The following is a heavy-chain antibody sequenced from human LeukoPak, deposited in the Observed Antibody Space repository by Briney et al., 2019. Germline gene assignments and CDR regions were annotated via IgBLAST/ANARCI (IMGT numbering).Heavy chain of an antibody. CDR1: GGSFSGYY. V-gene: IGHV4-34*01. CDR2: INHSGST. D-gene: IGHD3-3*01. J-gene: IGHJ4*02. Sequence: SETLSLTCAVYGGSFSGYYWSWIRQPPGKGLEWIGEINHSGSTNYNPSLKSRVTISVDTSKNQFSLKLSSVTAADTAVYYCARGRITIFGVVISGHYFDCWGQGTLVTVSS. CDR3: ARGRITIFGVVISGHYFDC.